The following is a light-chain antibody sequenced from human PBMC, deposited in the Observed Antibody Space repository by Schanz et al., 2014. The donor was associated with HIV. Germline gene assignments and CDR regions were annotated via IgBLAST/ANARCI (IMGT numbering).Light chain of an antibody. CDR2: EVI. CDR3: SSFAGSNIPWV. J-gene: IGLJ3*02. V-gene: IGLV2-8*01. CDR1: SSDVGGYNH. Sequence: QSVLTQPPSASGSPGQSVTISCTGTSSDVGGYNHLSWYQQHPGKAPKLMIYEVIKRPSGVPDRFSGSKSGSTASLTVSGLQPEDEADYYCSSFAGSNIPWVFGGGTKLTVL.